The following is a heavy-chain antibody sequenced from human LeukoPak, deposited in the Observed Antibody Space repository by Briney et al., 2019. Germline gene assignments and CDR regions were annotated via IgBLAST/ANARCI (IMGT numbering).Heavy chain of an antibody. CDR3: ARVDYYDSSGHPSGAFDI. V-gene: IGHV1-18*01. CDR2: ISAYNGNI. J-gene: IGHJ3*02. CDR1: GYTFTSYG. Sequence: ASVKVSCKASGYTFTSYGISWVRQAPGQGLEWMGWISAYNGNINYAQKLQGRVTMTTDTSTSTAYMELRSLRSDDTAVYYCARVDYYDSSGHPSGAFDIWGQGTMVTVSS. D-gene: IGHD3-22*01.